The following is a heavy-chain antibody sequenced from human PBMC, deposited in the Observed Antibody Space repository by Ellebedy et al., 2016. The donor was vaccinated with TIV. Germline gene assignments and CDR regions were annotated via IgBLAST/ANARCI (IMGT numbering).Heavy chain of an antibody. CDR3: ARHPHLGSYRFDF. CDR1: GYNFPTYW. Sequence: WESLKISCQGSGYNFPTYWIGRVRQRPGKGLEWMGLIYPGDSDTRYSPSFRGPVTISADKSISTAYLQWRSLKASDTAMYYCARHPHLGSYRFDFWGQGTLVTVSS. CDR2: IYPGDSDT. V-gene: IGHV5-51*01. J-gene: IGHJ4*02. D-gene: IGHD1-26*01.